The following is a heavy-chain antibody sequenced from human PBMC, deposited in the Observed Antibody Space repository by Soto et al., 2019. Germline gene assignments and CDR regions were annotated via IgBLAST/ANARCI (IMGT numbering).Heavy chain of an antibody. CDR2: ISYDGSVE. D-gene: IGHD6-19*01. CDR3: AKAPAGIAVFDY. Sequence: QVQLVESGGGVVQPGESLRPSCAASGFPFSSYAMHWVRQAPGKGLGWVAVISYDGSVESYADSVKGRFTISRDNSKNTLFLQMNSLRAEDTAVYYCAKAPAGIAVFDYWGQGTLVTVSS. V-gene: IGHV3-30*18. J-gene: IGHJ4*02. CDR1: GFPFSSYA.